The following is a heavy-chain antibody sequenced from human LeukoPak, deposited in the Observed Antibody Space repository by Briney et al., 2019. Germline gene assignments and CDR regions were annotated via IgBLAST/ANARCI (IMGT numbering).Heavy chain of an antibody. Sequence: SETLSLTCAGSGGSISSSISYWGWIRKTPGKGLEWIGYIYYSGTTKQNPSLKSRVTLSVDTSKNQLYLKLNSVTAADTAVYYCARDSRGYYDSSGYFDHWGQGTLVTVSS. V-gene: IGHV4-61*01. CDR1: GGSISSSISY. CDR3: ARDSRGYYDSSGYFDH. D-gene: IGHD3-22*01. CDR2: IYYSGTT. J-gene: IGHJ4*02.